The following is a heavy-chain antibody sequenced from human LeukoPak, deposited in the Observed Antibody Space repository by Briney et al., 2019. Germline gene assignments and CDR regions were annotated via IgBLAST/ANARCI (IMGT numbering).Heavy chain of an antibody. CDR2: IYYSGST. Sequence: SETLSLTCTVSGGSISSYYWSWIRQPPGKGPEWIGYIYYSGSTNYNPSLKSRVTISVDTSKNQFSLKLSSVTAADTAVYYCARVPRLGYCSCGSCYGLGRYYYYYYMDVWGKGTTVTVSS. CDR3: ARVPRLGYCSCGSCYGLGRYYYYYYMDV. V-gene: IGHV4-59*01. J-gene: IGHJ6*03. D-gene: IGHD2-15*01. CDR1: GGSISSYY.